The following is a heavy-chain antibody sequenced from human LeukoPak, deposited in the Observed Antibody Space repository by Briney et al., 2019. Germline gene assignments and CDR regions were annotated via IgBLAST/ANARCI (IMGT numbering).Heavy chain of an antibody. CDR1: GGSISSSSYY. CDR3: ASVYGDPHSDS. J-gene: IGHJ4*02. V-gene: IGHV4-39*01. Sequence: PSETLSLTCTVSGGSISSSSYYWGWIRQPPGKGLEWIGSIYYSGSTYYNPSLKSRVTISVDTSKNQFSLRLSSVTAADTAVYYCASVYGDPHSDSWGQGTLVTVSS. D-gene: IGHD4-17*01. CDR2: IYYSGST.